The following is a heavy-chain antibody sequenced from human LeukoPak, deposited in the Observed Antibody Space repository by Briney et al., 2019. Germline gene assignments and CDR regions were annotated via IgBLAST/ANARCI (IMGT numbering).Heavy chain of an antibody. CDR2: ISWNSGSI. CDR3: AKSPTYYYDSSGYQFDWYFDL. J-gene: IGHJ2*01. D-gene: IGHD3-22*01. Sequence: GRSLRLSCAASGFTFDDYAMHWVRQAPGKGLEWVSGISWNSGSIGYADSVKGRFTVSRDNAKNSLYLQMNSLRAEDTALYYCAKSPTYYYDSSGYQFDWYFDLWGRGTLVTVSS. V-gene: IGHV3-9*01. CDR1: GFTFDDYA.